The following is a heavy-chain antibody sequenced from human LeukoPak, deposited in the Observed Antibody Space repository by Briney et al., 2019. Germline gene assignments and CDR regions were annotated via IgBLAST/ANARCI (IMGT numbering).Heavy chain of an antibody. V-gene: IGHV3-30*18. CDR3: AKDTSSSPAENHIDY. CDR2: ISYDGSNK. J-gene: IGHJ4*02. Sequence: PGRSLRLSCAASGFTFSSYGMHWVRQAPGKGLEWVAVISYDGSNKYYADSVKGRFTISRDNSKNTLYLQMNSVRAEDTAVYYCAKDTSSSPAENHIDYWGQGTLVTVSS. CDR1: GFTFSSYG. D-gene: IGHD6-13*01.